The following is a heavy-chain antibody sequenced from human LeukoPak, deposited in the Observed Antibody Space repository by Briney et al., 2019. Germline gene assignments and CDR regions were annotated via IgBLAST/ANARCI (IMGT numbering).Heavy chain of an antibody. CDR1: GGSISRSRDY. CDR3: ARERGSLTGYLSIDY. V-gene: IGHV4-39*07. Sequence: SETLSLTCTVSGGSISRSRDYWGWIRQPPGKGLEWIGSIYYSGSTYSNPSLKSRVTISVDTSKNQFSLKLSSVTAADTAVYYCARERGSLTGYLSIDYWGHGTLVTVSS. D-gene: IGHD3-9*01. J-gene: IGHJ4*01. CDR2: IYYSGST.